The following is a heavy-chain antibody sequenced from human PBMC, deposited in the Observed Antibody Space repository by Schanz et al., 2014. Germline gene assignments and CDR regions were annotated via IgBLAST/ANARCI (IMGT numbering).Heavy chain of an antibody. J-gene: IGHJ4*02. CDR1: GFTFSSYA. CDR3: ASPSGYSDYGTYFDF. CDR2: ISASGGST. V-gene: IGHV3-23*04. Sequence: VQLAESGGGVAQPGRSLRLSCAAYGFTFSSYAMSWVRQAPGKGLEWVSTISASGGSTYYADSVEGRFTISRDNSRNTLYLQMNSLRTEDTAVYYCASPSGYSDYGTYFDFWGQGTLVTVSS. D-gene: IGHD5-12*01.